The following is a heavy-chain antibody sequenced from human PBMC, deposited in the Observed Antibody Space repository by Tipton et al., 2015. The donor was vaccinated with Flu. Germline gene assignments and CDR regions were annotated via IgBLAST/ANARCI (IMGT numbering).Heavy chain of an antibody. CDR3: ARDRIAVAGNLYYYYGMDV. D-gene: IGHD6-19*01. CDR2: IYYTGNT. Sequence: TLSLTCAVSGDSLRSDYYWGWIRQPPGKGLEWIGNIYYTGNTYYNPSLKSRVTISVDTSKNQFSLKLSSVTAADTAVYYCARDRIAVAGNLYYYYGMDVWGQGTTVTVSS. V-gene: IGHV4-38-2*02. CDR1: GDSLRSDYY. J-gene: IGHJ6*02.